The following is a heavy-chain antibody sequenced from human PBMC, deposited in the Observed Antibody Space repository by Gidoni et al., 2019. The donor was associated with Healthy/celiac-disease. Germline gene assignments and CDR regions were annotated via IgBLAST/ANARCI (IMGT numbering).Heavy chain of an antibody. CDR1: GFTFSSYG. Sequence: QVQLVESGGGVVQPGRSLRLSCAASGFTFSSYGRHWVRQAPGKGLEWVAVIWYDGSNKYYADSVKGRFTISRDNSKNTLYLQMNSLRAEDTAVYYCARDKFPGPYYYGMDVWGQGTTVTVSS. CDR3: ARDKFPGPYYYGMDV. J-gene: IGHJ6*02. CDR2: IWYDGSNK. V-gene: IGHV3-33*01.